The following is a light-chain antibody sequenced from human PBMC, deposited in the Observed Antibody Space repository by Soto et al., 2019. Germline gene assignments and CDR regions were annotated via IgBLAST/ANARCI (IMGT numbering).Light chain of an antibody. Sequence: QSVLTQPASVSGSPGQSITISCTGTSSDFSAYNYVSWYQQHPGKAPKLMIYEVSDRPSGVSNRFSGSKSGNTASLTISGLQAEDEADYYCSSYTPTSSLVFGGGTKVTVL. CDR3: SSYTPTSSLV. CDR1: SSDFSAYNY. CDR2: EVS. V-gene: IGLV2-14*01. J-gene: IGLJ2*01.